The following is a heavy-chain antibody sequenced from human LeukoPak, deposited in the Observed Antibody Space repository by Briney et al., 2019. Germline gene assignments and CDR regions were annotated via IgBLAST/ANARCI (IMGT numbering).Heavy chain of an antibody. CDR1: GITFTSYA. V-gene: IGHV3-48*02. CDR3: ARSSGWFLDY. Sequence: GGSLRLSCAASGITFTSYAMSWVRQAPGKGLEWLSYISTGSSTIYYADSVKGRFTISRDNAKNSLYLQMNSLRDDDTAVYYCARSSGWFLDYWGQGTLVTVSS. J-gene: IGHJ4*02. D-gene: IGHD6-19*01. CDR2: ISTGSSTI.